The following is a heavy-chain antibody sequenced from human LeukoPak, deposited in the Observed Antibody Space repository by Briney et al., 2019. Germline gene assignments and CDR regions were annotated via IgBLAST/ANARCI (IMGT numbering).Heavy chain of an antibody. CDR3: AEMHEVVTGDSAFDF. CDR1: GFTFSNYA. V-gene: IGHV3-30*04. J-gene: IGHJ4*02. CDR2: ISYDGSSK. Sequence: GGSLRLSCTASGFTFSNYAMHWVRQAPGKGLEWVAVISYDGSSKYYADSVRGRFTISRDNSKNTLYLQMNSLRAEDTAVYYCAEMHEVVTGDSAFDFWGPGTLVTVSS. D-gene: IGHD2-21*01.